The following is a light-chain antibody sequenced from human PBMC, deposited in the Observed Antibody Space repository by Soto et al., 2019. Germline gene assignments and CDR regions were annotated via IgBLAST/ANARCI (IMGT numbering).Light chain of an antibody. V-gene: IGKV3-15*01. CDR2: GAS. CDR1: QSVSSN. J-gene: IGKJ1*01. CDR3: QQYNNWPRT. Sequence: ERVMTQSPATLSVSPGERGTRSCRASQSVSSNLAWYQQKPGQAPRLLIYGASTRATGIPARFSGSGSGTEFTLTISSLQSEDFAVYYCQQYNNWPRTFGQGTKVDI.